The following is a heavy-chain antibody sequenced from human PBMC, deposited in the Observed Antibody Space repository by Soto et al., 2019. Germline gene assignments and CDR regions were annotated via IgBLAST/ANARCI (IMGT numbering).Heavy chain of an antibody. Sequence: SXTLSLTCTVSGGSIGSSRHDWGWIRQPPGNVLQSTXSIYSXRPTHYNTSLXXRVTISLXXYKTQFALKLSSLTAADPAVYYCARSGNWYFDYCGRGTLVTASS. CDR3: ARSGNWYFDY. J-gene: IGHJ4*02. CDR2: IYSXRPT. V-gene: IGHV4-39*01. CDR1: GGSIGSSRHD. D-gene: IGHD1-1*01.